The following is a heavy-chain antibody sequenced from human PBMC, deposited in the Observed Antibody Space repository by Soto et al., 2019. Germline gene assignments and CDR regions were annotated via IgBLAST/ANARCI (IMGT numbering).Heavy chain of an antibody. CDR3: ATAAYSTSWYDF. CDR2: INPSGGST. D-gene: IGHD6-13*01. J-gene: IGHJ5*01. Sequence: GASVKVSCKSCEYTFTDYYIHWLRQATGQGLEWMGLINPSGGSTSYAQKFQGRVTMTRDTSTSTVYMELSSLRSEDTAVYYCATAAYSTSWYDFWGQGTLVTVSS. V-gene: IGHV1-46*01. CDR1: EYTFTDYY.